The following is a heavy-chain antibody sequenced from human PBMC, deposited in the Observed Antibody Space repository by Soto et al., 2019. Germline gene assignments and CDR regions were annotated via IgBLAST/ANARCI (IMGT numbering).Heavy chain of an antibody. CDR1: GGTFSSYA. J-gene: IGHJ4*02. CDR3: ASGSGYYLDFDY. CDR2: IIPIFGTA. V-gene: IGHV1-69*05. D-gene: IGHD3-22*01. Sequence: EASVKVSCKASGGTFSSYAISWVRQAPGQGLEWMGGIIPIFGTANYAQKFQGRVTITRDTSASTAYMELSSLRSEDTAVYYCASGSGYYLDFDYWGQGTLVTVSS.